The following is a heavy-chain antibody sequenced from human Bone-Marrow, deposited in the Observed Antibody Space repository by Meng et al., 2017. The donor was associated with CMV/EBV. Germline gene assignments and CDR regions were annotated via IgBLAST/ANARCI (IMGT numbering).Heavy chain of an antibody. CDR3: ARGRGYGSGSYFDY. V-gene: IGHV4-34*01. D-gene: IGHD3-10*01. CDR2: INHSGST. CDR1: GGSFSGYY. Sequence: GSLSLSCAVYGGSFSGYYWSWIRQPPGKGLEWIGEINHSGSTNYNPSLNSRVTISVDTSKNQFSLKLSSVTAADTAVYYCARGRGYGSGSYFDYWGQGTLVTVSS. J-gene: IGHJ4*02.